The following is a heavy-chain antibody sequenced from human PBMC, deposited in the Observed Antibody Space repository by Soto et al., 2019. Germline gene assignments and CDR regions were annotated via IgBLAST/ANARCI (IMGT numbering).Heavy chain of an antibody. CDR2: ISSSGGST. J-gene: IGHJ4*02. D-gene: IGHD2-2*01. CDR3: AKVGSGVVSAAMVDY. Sequence: EVQLLESGGGLVQPGGSLRLSCAASGFTFSSYAMSWVRQAPGKGLXXXSAISSSGGSTYYADSVKGRFTISRDNSKNTLYLQMNSLRAEDTAVYYCAKVGSGVVSAAMVDYWGQGTLVTVSS. CDR1: GFTFSSYA. V-gene: IGHV3-23*01.